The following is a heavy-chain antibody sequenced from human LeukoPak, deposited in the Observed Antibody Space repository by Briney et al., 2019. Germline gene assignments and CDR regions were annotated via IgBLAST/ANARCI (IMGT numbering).Heavy chain of an antibody. CDR2: IYYSGST. J-gene: IGHJ4*02. CDR3: ARVGVGALDY. CDR1: GGSISGYY. V-gene: IGHV4-59*01. Sequence: SETLSLTCTVSGGSISGYYWSWIRQPPGKGLEWIGYIYYSGSTNYNPSLKSRVTISVDTSKNQFSLKLSSVTAADTAVYYCARVGVGALDYWGQGTLVTVSS. D-gene: IGHD1-26*01.